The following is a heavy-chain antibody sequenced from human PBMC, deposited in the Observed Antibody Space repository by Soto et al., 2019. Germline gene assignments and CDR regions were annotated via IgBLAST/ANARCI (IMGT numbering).Heavy chain of an antibody. V-gene: IGHV5-51*01. D-gene: IGHD5-12*01. CDR2: IYPGDSDT. CDR3: SRRGYRGYDFRVYAFDI. CDR1: GYSFTSYW. J-gene: IGHJ3*02. Sequence: GESLKISCKGSGYSFTSYWIGWVRQMPGKGLEWMGIIYPGDSDTRYSPSFQGQVTISADKSISTAYLQWSSLKASDTAMYYCSRRGYRGYDFRVYAFDIWGQGTTVTVSS.